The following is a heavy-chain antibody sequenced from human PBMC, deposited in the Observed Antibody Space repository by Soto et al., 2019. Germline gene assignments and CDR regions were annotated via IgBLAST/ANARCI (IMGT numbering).Heavy chain of an antibody. Sequence: QVQLVQSGAEVKSAGSSVKVSCKASGDTFNFYSINWLRQAPGLGLEWVGRVNPILSMSNYAQRFQGRLKMTADKSPGTAYMELRSLRSEDTAIYYCASNYGSGYRAFDSWGQGALVTVSS. CDR3: ASNYGSGYRAFDS. CDR2: VNPILSMS. D-gene: IGHD3-10*01. J-gene: IGHJ4*02. CDR1: GDTFNFYS. V-gene: IGHV1-69*02.